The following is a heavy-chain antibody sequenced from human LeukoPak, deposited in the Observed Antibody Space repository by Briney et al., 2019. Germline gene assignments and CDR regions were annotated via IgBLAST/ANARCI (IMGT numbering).Heavy chain of an antibody. CDR1: GGSISSSTYY. Sequence: SETLSLTCTVSGGSISSSTYYWGWIRQPPGKGLEWIGSIYYSGSTYYNPSLKSRVTISVDTSKNQFSLKVNSVTAADTAVYYCARRRDFSVDYFDYWGQGTLVTVSS. CDR2: IYYSGST. D-gene: IGHD4-11*01. CDR3: ARRRDFSVDYFDY. V-gene: IGHV4-39*01. J-gene: IGHJ4*02.